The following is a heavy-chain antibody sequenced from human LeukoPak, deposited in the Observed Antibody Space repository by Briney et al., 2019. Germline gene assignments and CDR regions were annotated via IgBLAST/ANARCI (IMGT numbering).Heavy chain of an antibody. V-gene: IGHV3-49*04. J-gene: IGHJ4*02. CDR2: IRSKSYGGTT. Sequence: PGGTLRLSCAASGFTVSSNYMSWVRQAPGKGLEWVGFIRSKSYGGTTEYAASVKGRFTISRDDSKSIAYLQMDSLKTEDTAVYYCSNSYCGGDCYSGGDFDYWGQGTLVTV. D-gene: IGHD2-21*02. CDR1: GFTVSSNY. CDR3: SNSYCGGDCYSGGDFDY.